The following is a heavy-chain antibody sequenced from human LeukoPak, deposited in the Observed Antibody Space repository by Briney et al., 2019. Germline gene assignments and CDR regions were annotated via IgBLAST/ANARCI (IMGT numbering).Heavy chain of an antibody. Sequence: GASVKVSCKASGYTFTSYGISWVRQAPGQGLEWMGWISAYNGNTNYAQKLQGRVTMTTDTSTSTAYMELRSLRSGDTAVYYCVRVLFKYYDFWSGQEHEDDAFDIWGQGTMVTVSS. D-gene: IGHD3-3*01. CDR2: ISAYNGNT. CDR3: VRVLFKYYDFWSGQEHEDDAFDI. CDR1: GYTFTSYG. J-gene: IGHJ3*02. V-gene: IGHV1-18*01.